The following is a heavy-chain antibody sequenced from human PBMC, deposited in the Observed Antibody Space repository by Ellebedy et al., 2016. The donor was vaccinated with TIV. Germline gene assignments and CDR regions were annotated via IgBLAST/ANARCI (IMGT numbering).Heavy chain of an antibody. D-gene: IGHD3-10*01. CDR3: ARDYYGSLDY. J-gene: IGHJ4*02. Sequence: SETLSLTXTVSGGSMTNDCWSWIRQPPGKGLEWVGYVCHSGSPNNNPSLKSRLTMSLDTSKNQFSLKLSSVTAADTAVYHCARDYYGSLDYWGQGILVTVSS. CDR2: VCHSGSP. V-gene: IGHV4-59*01. CDR1: GGSMTNDC.